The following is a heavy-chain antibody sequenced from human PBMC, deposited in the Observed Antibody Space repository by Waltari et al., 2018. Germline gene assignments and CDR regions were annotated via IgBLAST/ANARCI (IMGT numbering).Heavy chain of an antibody. V-gene: IGHV4-34*01. CDR3: ARKILTFGESLAHFDH. CDR2: INHIGTT. CDR1: GGSFSGYY. J-gene: IGHJ4*02. D-gene: IGHD3-10*01. Sequence: QVQLQQWGAGLLKPSETLSLTCEVYGGSFSGYYWNWIRQSPGKRLEWIGEINHIGTTTYNPSLKGRVTISVDTSNNHFSLKVASVTAADTAVYYCARKILTFGESLAHFDHWGQGTLVTVSS.